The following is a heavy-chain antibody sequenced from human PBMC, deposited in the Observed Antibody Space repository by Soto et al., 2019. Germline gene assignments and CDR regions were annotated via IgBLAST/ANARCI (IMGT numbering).Heavy chain of an antibody. CDR1: GFTFSSYE. J-gene: IGHJ3*02. D-gene: IGHD3-3*01. CDR3: ARDTYYDFWSGYQDAFDI. CDR2: ISSSGSTI. Sequence: GGSLRLSCAASGFTFSSYEMNWVRQAPGKGLEWVSYISSSGSTIYYADSVKGRFNISRDNAKNSLYLQMNSLRAEDTAVYYCARDTYYDFWSGYQDAFDIWGQGTMVTVSS. V-gene: IGHV3-48*03.